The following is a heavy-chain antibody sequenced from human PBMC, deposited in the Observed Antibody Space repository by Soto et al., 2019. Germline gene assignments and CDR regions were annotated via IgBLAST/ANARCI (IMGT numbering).Heavy chain of an antibody. J-gene: IGHJ4*02. CDR1: GFTFSTSW. V-gene: IGHV3-74*01. D-gene: IGHD6-19*01. CDR2: INSDASTT. CDR3: ARGPSGWFGYDY. Sequence: EVQLVESGGGLVQPGGSLRLSCAASGFTFSTSWMHWVRQAAGKGLVWVSRINSDASTTNYADSVKGRFTISRYNAKNTLYLQMDSLTAEDTAVYYCARGPSGWFGYDYWGQGTLVTVSS.